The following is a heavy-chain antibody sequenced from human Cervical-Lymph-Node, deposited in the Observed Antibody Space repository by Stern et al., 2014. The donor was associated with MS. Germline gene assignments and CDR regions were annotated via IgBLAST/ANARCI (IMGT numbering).Heavy chain of an antibody. J-gene: IGHJ3*01. D-gene: IGHD1-1*01. Sequence: QVQLQQGGEGLLRPSETLSLTCAVHGASFTDNYWSWIRQTPGKGLELIGEINHGVKSPRKPAHMSRVTLSVTASKNQFSMKLNSVTAADTAVYYCARERKVERSARVFVSFDVWGQGTLLTVSS. V-gene: IGHV4-34*01. CDR1: GASFTDNY. CDR3: ARERKVERSARVFVSFDV. CDR2: INHGVKS.